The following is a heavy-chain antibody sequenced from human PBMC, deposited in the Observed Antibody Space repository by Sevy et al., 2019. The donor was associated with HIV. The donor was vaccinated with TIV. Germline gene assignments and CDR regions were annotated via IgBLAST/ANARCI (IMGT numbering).Heavy chain of an antibody. V-gene: IGHV3-33*01. CDR2: IRYDGSNK. D-gene: IGHD3-3*01. Sequence: GGSLRLSCAASGFTLSSYGMHWVRQAPGKGLEWVAVIRYDGSNKYYADSVKGRFTISRDNSKNTLYLQMNSLRAEDRAAYYCARDRLGITISAEWGGGMDVWGQGTTVTVSS. CDR1: GFTLSSYG. CDR3: ARDRLGITISAEWGGGMDV. J-gene: IGHJ6*02.